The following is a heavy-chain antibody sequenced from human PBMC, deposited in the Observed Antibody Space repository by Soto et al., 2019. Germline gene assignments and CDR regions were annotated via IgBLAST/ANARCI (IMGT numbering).Heavy chain of an antibody. D-gene: IGHD3-3*01. CDR2: IDHSGYT. Sequence: XGTLALTCAVYGGSFSGYYWNWIRQPPGKGLEWIGEIDHSGYTNYNPSLKSRVTISVDTSKNQFSLRLTSVTAADTAVYYCARVRDWFDPWGQGTLVTVSS. J-gene: IGHJ5*02. V-gene: IGHV4-34*01. CDR3: ARVRDWFDP. CDR1: GGSFSGYY.